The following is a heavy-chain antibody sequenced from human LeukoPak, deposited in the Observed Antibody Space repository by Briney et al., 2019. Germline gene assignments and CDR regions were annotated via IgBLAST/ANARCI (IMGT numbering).Heavy chain of an antibody. V-gene: IGHV4-38-2*01. Sequence: PSETLSLTCAVSGYSTSSGYYWGWIRQPPGKRREWIGSIYNSGSTYYNPSLKSRVTISVDTSKNQFSLKLSSVTAADTAVYYCARRIHPYAFDIWGQGTMVTVSS. CDR2: IYNSGST. CDR3: ARRIHPYAFDI. CDR1: GYSTSSGYY. J-gene: IGHJ3*02.